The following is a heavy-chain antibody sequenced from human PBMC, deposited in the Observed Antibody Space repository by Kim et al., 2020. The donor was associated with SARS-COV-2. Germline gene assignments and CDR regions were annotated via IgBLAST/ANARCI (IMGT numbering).Heavy chain of an antibody. J-gene: IGHJ6*02. D-gene: IGHD3-10*01. CDR1: GFTFSSCA. CDR2: ISYDGCNK. CDR3: GRDPGSRLRGLTYSFCGMDV. V-gene: IGHV3-30-3*01. Sequence: GGSLRLSCAASGFTFSSCAMHWVRQAPGKGLEWVAVISYDGCNKNYADSVKGRFTISRDNSKNTLYLQMNSLRAEDTALYYCGRDPGSRLRGLTYSFCGMDVWGQGTTVTVSS.